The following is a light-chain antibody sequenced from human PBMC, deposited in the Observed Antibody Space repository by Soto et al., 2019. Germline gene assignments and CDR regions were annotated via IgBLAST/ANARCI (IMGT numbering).Light chain of an antibody. Sequence: QSVVTQPPSASGTPGQRVTISCSGSTSNIGRHFVYWYQQFPGTAPKLLIYRNSQRPAGVPDRFSVSKSGTSASLAISGLRSEDEADYYCAAWDDSLSSWVFGGGTTLTVL. CDR2: RNS. V-gene: IGLV1-47*01. J-gene: IGLJ3*02. CDR1: TSNIGRHF. CDR3: AAWDDSLSSWV.